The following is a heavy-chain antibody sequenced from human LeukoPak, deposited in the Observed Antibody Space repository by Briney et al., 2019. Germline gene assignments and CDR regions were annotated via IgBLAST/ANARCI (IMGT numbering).Heavy chain of an antibody. CDR2: INPSGGST. Sequence: ASVKVSCKASGFSFTTYYIHWVRQAPGQGLEWMGIINPSGGSTSYAQKFQGRVSMTRDTSTSTVSMELSSLRSEDTAVYYCARDQGCGSTSCHYYALDVWGQGTTVTVSS. V-gene: IGHV1-46*01. CDR3: ARDQGCGSTSCHYYALDV. CDR1: GFSFTTYY. J-gene: IGHJ6*02. D-gene: IGHD2-2*01.